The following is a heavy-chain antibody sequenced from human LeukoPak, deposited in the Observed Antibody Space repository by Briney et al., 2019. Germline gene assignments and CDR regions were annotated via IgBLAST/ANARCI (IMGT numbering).Heavy chain of an antibody. CDR1: GFTFDEYA. CDR3: AKDGGIVAAAGTGYYFDY. CDR2: ISWNRGSI. D-gene: IGHD6-13*01. J-gene: IGHJ4*02. V-gene: IGHV3-9*01. Sequence: GVSLRLSCAASGFTFDEYAMHWVRHAPGKGREWVSGISWNRGSIGYADSVKGRFTISRDNAKNFLYLQMNSLRAEDTALYYCAKDGGIVAAAGTGYYFDYWGQGTLVTVSS.